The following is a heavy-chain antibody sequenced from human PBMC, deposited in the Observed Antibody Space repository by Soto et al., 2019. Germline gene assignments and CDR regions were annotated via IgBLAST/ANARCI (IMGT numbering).Heavy chain of an antibody. V-gene: IGHV1-18*04. Sequence: ASVKVSCKASGYTLTSYGISWVRQAPGQGLEWMGWISAYNGNTNYAQKLQGRVTMTTDTSTSTAYMELRSLRSDDTAVYYCARGGVPAAIEYNWFDPWGQGTLVTVSS. CDR2: ISAYNGNT. J-gene: IGHJ5*02. CDR1: GYTLTSYG. CDR3: ARGGVPAAIEYNWFDP. D-gene: IGHD2-2*02.